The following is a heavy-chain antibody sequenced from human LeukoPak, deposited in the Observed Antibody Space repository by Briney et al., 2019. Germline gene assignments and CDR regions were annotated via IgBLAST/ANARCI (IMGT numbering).Heavy chain of an antibody. Sequence: GASVKVSCKASGYTFTGYYMHWVRQAPGQGLEWMGWINPNSGGTNYAQKFQGRVTMTRDTSISTVYMELTRLTSDDTAVYYCARDLDHGYLDNWGQGTLVTVSS. D-gene: IGHD3-22*01. CDR2: INPNSGGT. V-gene: IGHV1-2*02. CDR3: ARDLDHGYLDN. J-gene: IGHJ4*02. CDR1: GYTFTGYY.